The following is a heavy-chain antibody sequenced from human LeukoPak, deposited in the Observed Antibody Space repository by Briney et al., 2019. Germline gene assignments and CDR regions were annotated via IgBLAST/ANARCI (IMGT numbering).Heavy chain of an antibody. Sequence: PGGSLRLSCAASGFTFSSYAMHWVRQAPGKGLEWVAVISYDGSNKYYADSVKGRFTISRDNSKNTLYLQMNSLRAEDTAVYYCAKDLPNRIVGATNPDYWGQGTLVTVSS. CDR1: GFTFSSYA. CDR2: ISYDGSNK. V-gene: IGHV3-30*04. CDR3: AKDLPNRIVGATNPDY. D-gene: IGHD1-26*01. J-gene: IGHJ4*02.